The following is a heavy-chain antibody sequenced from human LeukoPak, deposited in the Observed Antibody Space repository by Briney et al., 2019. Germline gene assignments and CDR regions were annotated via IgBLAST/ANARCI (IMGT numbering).Heavy chain of an antibody. D-gene: IGHD2-15*01. V-gene: IGHV4-59*01. Sequence: PSETLSLTCTVSGGSISSYYWSWIRQPPGEGLEWIGYIYYSGSTDYNPSLKSRVTISLDTSKNQFSLKLSSVTAADTAVYYCARDAGGGPFFDYWGQGTLVTVSS. J-gene: IGHJ4*02. CDR1: GGSISSYY. CDR2: IYYSGST. CDR3: ARDAGGGPFFDY.